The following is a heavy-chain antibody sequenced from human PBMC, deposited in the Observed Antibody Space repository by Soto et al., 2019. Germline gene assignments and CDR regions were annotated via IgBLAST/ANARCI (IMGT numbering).Heavy chain of an antibody. CDR2: IYNSGTT. CDR3: ARDPAP. Sequence: QVQLQESGPGLVKPSETLSLTCTVSGGSITRGGYYWSWTRQHPGKGLEWIGYIYNSGTTYYNQSLKSRVTISVDTSKNQFSLKLTSVTAADTAVYYCARDPAPWGQGTLVTVSS. CDR1: GGSITRGGYY. V-gene: IGHV4-31*03. J-gene: IGHJ5*02.